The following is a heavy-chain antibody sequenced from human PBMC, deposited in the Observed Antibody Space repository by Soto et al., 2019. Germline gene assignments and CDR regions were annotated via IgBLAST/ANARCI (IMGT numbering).Heavy chain of an antibody. CDR3: ARDLLAGMDV. V-gene: IGHV3-48*01. CDR2: ISSSGGKI. Sequence: GGSLRLSCAASGFTFSIYSMNWVRQAPGKGLEWVSYISSSGGKIYSADTLKGRFTISRDNAKNSLYLQMNSLRAEDTAVYYCARDLLAGMDVWGQGTTVTVSS. CDR1: GFTFSIYS. J-gene: IGHJ6*02.